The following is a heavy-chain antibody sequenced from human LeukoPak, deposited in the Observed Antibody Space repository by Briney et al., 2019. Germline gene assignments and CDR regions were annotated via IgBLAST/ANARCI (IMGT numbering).Heavy chain of an antibody. D-gene: IGHD4-17*01. V-gene: IGHV3-9*01. CDR3: ANLHGDYRDY. CDR1: GFTFGDYA. Sequence: GGSLRLSCAASGFTFGDYAMHWVRHAPGKGLEWVSGISWNSGNIGYADSVKGRFTISRDNAKNSLYLQMNSLRPEDTALYYCANLHGDYRDYWGQGTLVTVSS. J-gene: IGHJ4*02. CDR2: ISWNSGNI.